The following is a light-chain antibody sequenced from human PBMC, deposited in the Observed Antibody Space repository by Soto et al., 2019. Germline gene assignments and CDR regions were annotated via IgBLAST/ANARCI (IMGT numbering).Light chain of an antibody. J-gene: IGKJ1*01. CDR2: PAP. CDR3: LQHKTFPWT. Sequence: DIQMTQSPSAMSASVGVRVTITCRASQDISNSLAWLQQRPGKVPKRLIYPAPSLQSGVPSRFSGSRSGTEFTLTISSLQPEDFATYYCLQHKTFPWTFGQGTKVEIK. V-gene: IGKV1-17*03. CDR1: QDISNS.